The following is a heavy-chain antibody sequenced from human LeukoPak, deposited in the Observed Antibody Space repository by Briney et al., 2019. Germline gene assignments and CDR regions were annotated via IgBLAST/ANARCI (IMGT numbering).Heavy chain of an antibody. J-gene: IGHJ5*02. V-gene: IGHV3-23*01. CDR2: LSDSGAST. CDR1: GFTFNKYA. D-gene: IGHD2/OR15-2a*01. Sequence: GGSLRLSCAASGFTFNKYAMTWVRQAPGQGLEWVSGLSDSGASTFYAESVSGRFTISRDNSKNMLYLHINSLRAEDTAVYYCAKDARTGVWNIGDSWFDPWGQGTLVTVSS. CDR3: AKDARTGVWNIGDSWFDP.